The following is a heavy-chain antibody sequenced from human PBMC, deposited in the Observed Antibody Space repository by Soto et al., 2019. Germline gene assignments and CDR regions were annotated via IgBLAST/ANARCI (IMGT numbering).Heavy chain of an antibody. Sequence: ASVKVSCKASGYTFTSYAMHWVRQAPGQRLEWMGWINAGNGNTKYSQKFQGRVTITRDTSASTAYMELSSLRSEDTAVYYCASGTDDFWSGPQYYYYGMDVWGQGTTVTVSS. CDR3: ASGTDDFWSGPQYYYYGMDV. D-gene: IGHD3-3*01. CDR1: GYTFTSYA. J-gene: IGHJ6*02. V-gene: IGHV1-3*01. CDR2: INAGNGNT.